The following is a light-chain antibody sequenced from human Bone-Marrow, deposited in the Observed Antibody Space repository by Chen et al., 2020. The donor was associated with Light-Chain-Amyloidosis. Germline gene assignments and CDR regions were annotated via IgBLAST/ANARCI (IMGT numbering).Light chain of an antibody. CDR2: DDS. V-gene: IGLV3-21*02. J-gene: IGLJ3*02. CDR3: QVWDRSSDRPV. Sequence: SSVLTQPSSVSVAPGQPATIACGGNNIGSTCVHWYQQTPGQAPLLVFYDDSDRPSGIPERLSGSNSGNTATLTSSRVEAGDEADYYCQVWDRSSDRPVFGGGTKLTVL. CDR1: NIGSTC.